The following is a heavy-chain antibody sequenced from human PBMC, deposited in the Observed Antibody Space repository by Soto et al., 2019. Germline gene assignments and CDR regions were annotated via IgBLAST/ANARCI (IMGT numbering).Heavy chain of an antibody. CDR3: ARDQVWSGYYGFDN. CDR2: IYSGGST. CDR1: GFTVSTNY. J-gene: IGHJ4*02. D-gene: IGHD3-3*01. V-gene: IGHV3-66*01. Sequence: EEQLVESGGGLVQPGGSLRLSCAASGFTVSTNYMNWVRQAPGKGLEWVSIIYSGGSTYYADSVKGRFTISRDNSKNTLYLQMNSLRVDDTAVYYCARDQVWSGYYGFDNWGLGTLVTVSS.